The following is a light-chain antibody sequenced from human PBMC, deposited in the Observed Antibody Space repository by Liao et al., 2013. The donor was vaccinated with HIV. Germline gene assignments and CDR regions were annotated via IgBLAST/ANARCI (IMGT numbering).Light chain of an antibody. V-gene: IGLV3-25*02. Sequence: SYELTQPSSVSVSPGQTARITCSGDALPKQSVSWYQRKSGQAPVLVMYKDIERPSGIPERFSASNSGNTATLTISRVEAGDEADYYCHVWDSNTEVFGTGTKVTVL. J-gene: IGLJ1*01. CDR1: ALPKQS. CDR2: KDI. CDR3: HVWDSNTEV.